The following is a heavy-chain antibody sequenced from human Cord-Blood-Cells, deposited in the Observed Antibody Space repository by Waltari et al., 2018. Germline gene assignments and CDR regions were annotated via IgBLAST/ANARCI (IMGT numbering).Heavy chain of an antibody. V-gene: IGHV1-69*01. CDR1: GGTFRSYA. CDR2: IIPIFGTA. J-gene: IGHJ3*02. Sequence: QVQLVQSGAEVKKPGSSVKVSCKASGGTFRSYATTWVRQAPGQGLEWMGGIIPIFGTANYAQKFQGRVTITADESTSTAYMELSSLRSEDTAVYYCARERMYSGSYDAFDIWGQGTMVTVSS. CDR3: ARERMYSGSYDAFDI. D-gene: IGHD1-26*01.